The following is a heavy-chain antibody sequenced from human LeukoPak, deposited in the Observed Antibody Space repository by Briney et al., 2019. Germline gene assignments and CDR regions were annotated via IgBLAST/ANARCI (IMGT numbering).Heavy chain of an antibody. CDR1: GGSISSYYW. CDR2: IDWNDDK. D-gene: IGHD3-22*01. J-gene: IGHJ4*02. V-gene: IGHV2-70*11. CDR3: ARYYYDNSGYYQFDY. Sequence: TLSLTCTVSGGSISSYYWSWIRQPPGKALEWLARIDWNDDKYYTTSLKTRLTISKDTSKNQVVLTMTNMDPVDTATYYCARYYYDNSGYYQFDYWGQGTLVTVSA.